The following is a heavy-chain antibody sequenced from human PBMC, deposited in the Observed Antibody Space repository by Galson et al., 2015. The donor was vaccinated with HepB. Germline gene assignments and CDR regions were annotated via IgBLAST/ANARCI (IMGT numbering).Heavy chain of an antibody. V-gene: IGHV1-18*04. CDR1: GYTFTSYG. J-gene: IGHJ6*02. Sequence: SVKVSCKASGYTFTSYGISWVRQAPGQGLEWMGWISAYNGNTNYAQKLQGRVTMTTDTSTSTAYMELRSLRSDDTAVYYCARVPPSSRFNYYYGMDVWGQGTTVTVSS. CDR3: ARVPPSSRFNYYYGMDV. CDR2: ISAYNGNT. D-gene: IGHD3-3*01.